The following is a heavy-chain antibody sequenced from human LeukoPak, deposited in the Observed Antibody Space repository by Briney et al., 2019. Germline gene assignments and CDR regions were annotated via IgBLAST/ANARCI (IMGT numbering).Heavy chain of an antibody. Sequence: SETLSLTCTVSGGSISSYYWSWIRQPPGKGLEWIGYIYYSGSTYYNPSLKSRVTISVDRSKNQFSLKLSSVTAADTAVYYCARGCDFWSGYPDNTGQLNWFDPWGQGTLVTVSS. CDR3: ARGCDFWSGYPDNTGQLNWFDP. V-gene: IGHV4-59*12. D-gene: IGHD3-3*01. J-gene: IGHJ5*02. CDR2: IYYSGST. CDR1: GGSISSYY.